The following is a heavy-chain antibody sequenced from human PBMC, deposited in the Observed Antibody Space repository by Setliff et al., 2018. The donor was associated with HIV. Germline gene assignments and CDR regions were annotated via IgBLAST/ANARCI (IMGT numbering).Heavy chain of an antibody. CDR3: ATQTGFYNSHWYDY. CDR1: GLPFYNYW. D-gene: IGHD6-13*01. CDR2: IKQDGSDM. J-gene: IGHJ4*02. V-gene: IGHV3-7*01. Sequence: LRLSCVASGLPFYNYWMTWLRRAPGRGLEWVANIKQDGSDMHYIESVKGRFTTFRDNAKNSVFLQMNSLRAEDTGVYYCATQTGFYNSHWYDYWGQGTMVTVSS.